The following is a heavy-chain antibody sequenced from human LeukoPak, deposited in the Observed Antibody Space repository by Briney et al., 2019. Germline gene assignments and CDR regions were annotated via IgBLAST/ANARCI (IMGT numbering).Heavy chain of an antibody. J-gene: IGHJ3*02. CDR3: VRGQRDGHDAFDI. CDR1: GFTVSSNY. CDR2: IYSGGST. D-gene: IGHD5-24*01. Sequence: PGGSLRLSCAASGFTVSSNYMSWVRQAPGKGLEWVSVIYSGGSTYYADSVKGRFTISRDNSKNTLYLQMNSLRAEDTAVYYCVRGQRDGHDAFDIWGQGTMVTVSS. V-gene: IGHV3-53*01.